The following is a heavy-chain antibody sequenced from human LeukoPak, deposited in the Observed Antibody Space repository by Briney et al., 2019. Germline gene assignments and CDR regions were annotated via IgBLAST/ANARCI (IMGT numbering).Heavy chain of an antibody. D-gene: IGHD1-26*01. Sequence: GGSLRLSCAASGFTFSSYGMHWVRQAPGKGLEWVAVISYDGSNKYYADSVKGRFTISRDNSKTTLYLQMNSLRAEDTAVYYCARDGSRYSGSYGTDYWGQGTLVTVSS. CDR1: GFTFSSYG. J-gene: IGHJ4*02. V-gene: IGHV3-30*03. CDR3: ARDGSRYSGSYGTDY. CDR2: ISYDGSNK.